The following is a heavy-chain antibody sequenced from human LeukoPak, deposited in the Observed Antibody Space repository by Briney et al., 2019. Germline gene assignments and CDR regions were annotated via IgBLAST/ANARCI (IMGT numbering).Heavy chain of an antibody. V-gene: IGHV1-18*01. CDR3: ARVGVVPAATTHYY. J-gene: IGHJ4*02. Sequence: GASVKVSCKASGYTFTSYGISWVQQALGQGLEWMGWISAYNGNTNYAQKLQGRVTMTTDTSTSTAYMELRSLRSDDTAVYCCARVGVVPAATTHYYWGQGTLVTVSS. CDR2: ISAYNGNT. CDR1: GYTFTSYG. D-gene: IGHD2-2*01.